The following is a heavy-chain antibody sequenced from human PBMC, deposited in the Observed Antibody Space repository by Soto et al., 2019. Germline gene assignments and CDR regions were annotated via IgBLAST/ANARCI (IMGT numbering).Heavy chain of an antibody. CDR3: ARRAFGSSRSFDI. Sequence: GGSLRLSCAASGFAFSSHPMSWVRQAPERGLEWVSGISDSGGLTYNADSVKGRFTISRDNSKNTLYLQVNSLRAEDTALYYCARRAFGSSRSFDIWGQGTMVTVSS. V-gene: IGHV3-23*01. CDR1: GFAFSSHP. CDR2: ISDSGGLT. J-gene: IGHJ3*02. D-gene: IGHD6-6*01.